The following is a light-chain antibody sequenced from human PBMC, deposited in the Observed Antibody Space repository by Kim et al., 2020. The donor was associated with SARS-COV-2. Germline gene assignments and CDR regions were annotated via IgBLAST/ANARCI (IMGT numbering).Light chain of an antibody. Sequence: VSPGERATLSCRASQSVSSNLAWYQQKPGQAPRLLIYGASSRATGIPARFSGSGSGTEFTLTISSLQSEDFAIYYCQQYDNWPLTFGQGTRLEIK. CDR3: QQYDNWPLT. CDR2: GAS. J-gene: IGKJ5*01. CDR1: QSVSSN. V-gene: IGKV3-15*01.